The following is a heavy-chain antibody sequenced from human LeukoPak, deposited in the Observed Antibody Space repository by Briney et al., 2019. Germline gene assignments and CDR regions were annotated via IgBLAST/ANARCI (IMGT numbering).Heavy chain of an antibody. D-gene: IGHD6-19*01. CDR2: IYTSGST. Sequence: SETLSLTCSVSGASISSGSYYWTWIRQPAGKGLEWIGRIYTSGSTNYNLSLKSRVTISVDTSKNQFSLNLTSVTAADTAVYYCARDGDSSGWYYFDYWGQGTLVTVSS. V-gene: IGHV4-61*02. CDR1: GASISSGSYY. J-gene: IGHJ4*02. CDR3: ARDGDSSGWYYFDY.